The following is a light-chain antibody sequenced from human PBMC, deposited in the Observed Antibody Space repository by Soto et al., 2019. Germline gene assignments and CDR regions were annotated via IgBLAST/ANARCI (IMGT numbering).Light chain of an antibody. CDR1: QDINKW. Sequence: DIQMTQSPSSVSASVGDRVTITCRASQDINKWLAWYQQKPGLAPNLVIYTASRLHGGGPSRFSGSASGTDFTHTISSLQPEDVATYYCQQGKSFPLTFGGGTKVDIK. CDR2: TAS. CDR3: QQGKSFPLT. V-gene: IGKV1-12*01. J-gene: IGKJ4*01.